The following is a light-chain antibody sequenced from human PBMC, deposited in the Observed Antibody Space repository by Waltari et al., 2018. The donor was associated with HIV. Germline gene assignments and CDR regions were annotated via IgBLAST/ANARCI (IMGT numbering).Light chain of an antibody. CDR2: DIS. J-gene: IGKJ2*01. V-gene: IGKV2-30*01. Sequence: VVMTQSPLSLPVTLGQPASISCRSSQSLVYRAGNTYLNWYQQRPGQSPRRLIYDISIPDSGVPDRVSASGSGTDFTLQISRVEPEYVGVYYCVQGTHWPHTFGQGTNLGIK. CDR3: VQGTHWPHT. CDR1: QSLVYRAGNTY.